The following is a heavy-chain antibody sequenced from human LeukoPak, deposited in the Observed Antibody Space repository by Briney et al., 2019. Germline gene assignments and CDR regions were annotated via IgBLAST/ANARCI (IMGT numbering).Heavy chain of an antibody. CDR2: INHSGST. CDR3: ARGHGGWDLYYFDY. V-gene: IGHV4-34*01. Sequence: SETLSLSCAFYGGSFSGYYWSWIRQPPGKGLEWIGEINHSGSTNYNPSLQSRVTMSVDTSKNQFSLTLSSVTAADTAVYNSARGHGGWDLYYFDYWGQGTLVTVSS. CDR1: GGSFSGYY. J-gene: IGHJ4*02. D-gene: IGHD6-19*01.